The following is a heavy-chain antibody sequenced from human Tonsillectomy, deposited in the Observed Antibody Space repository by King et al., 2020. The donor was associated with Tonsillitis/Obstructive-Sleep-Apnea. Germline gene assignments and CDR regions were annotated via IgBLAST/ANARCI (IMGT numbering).Heavy chain of an antibody. Sequence: QLQESGPGLVKPSQTLSLTCTVSGGSISSGGYYWSWIRQHPGKGLEWIGHIYYSGSTYYNPSLKSRLTISVDTSKNQFSLRLSSVTAADTAVYYCARLNDSSGFYVADYWGQGTLVTASS. D-gene: IGHD3-22*01. CDR1: GGSISSGGYY. CDR2: IYYSGST. CDR3: ARLNDSSGFYVADY. J-gene: IGHJ4*02. V-gene: IGHV4-31*03.